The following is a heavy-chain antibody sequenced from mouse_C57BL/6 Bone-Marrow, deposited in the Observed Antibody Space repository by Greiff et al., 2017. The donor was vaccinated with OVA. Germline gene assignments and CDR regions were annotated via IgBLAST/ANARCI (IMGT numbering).Heavy chain of an antibody. Sequence: VKLQESGAELVRPGTSVKVSCKASGYAFTNYLIEWVKQRPGQGLEWIGVINPGSGGTNYNEKFKGKATLTADKSSSTAYMQLSSLTSEDSAVYFCARKITTVKGGYFDYWGQGTTLTVSS. J-gene: IGHJ2*01. CDR2: INPGSGGT. D-gene: IGHD1-1*01. CDR3: ARKITTVKGGYFDY. V-gene: IGHV1-54*01. CDR1: GYAFTNYL.